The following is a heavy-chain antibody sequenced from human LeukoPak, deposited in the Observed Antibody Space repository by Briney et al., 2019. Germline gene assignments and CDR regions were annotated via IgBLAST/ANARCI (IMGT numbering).Heavy chain of an antibody. Sequence: SETLSLTCTVSGGSISSYYWSWIRQPPGKGLEWIGYIYYSGSTNYNPSLKSRVTISVDTSKNQFSLKLSSVTAADTAVYYCARQGDVSGNWFDPWGQGTLVTVS. CDR1: GGSISSYY. J-gene: IGHJ5*02. V-gene: IGHV4-59*08. CDR2: IYYSGST. CDR3: ARQGDVSGNWFDP. D-gene: IGHD3-16*01.